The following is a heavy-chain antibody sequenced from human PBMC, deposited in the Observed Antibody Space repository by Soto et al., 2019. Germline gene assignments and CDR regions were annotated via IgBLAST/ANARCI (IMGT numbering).Heavy chain of an antibody. J-gene: IGHJ5*02. Sequence: TLWLTFSVSRGSMNIGSHSWKWIRQSPGKGLEWIGLVYYSGTTYYNPALNGRVTISVDRAKSQLSLHLRSVTAADMAVYFCARGLFGYDDGIYPSRVNWFDPWSQGTLVTVSS. CDR2: VYYSGTT. D-gene: IGHD3-16*01. CDR1: RGSMNIGSHS. V-gene: IGHV4-30-2*06. CDR3: ARGLFGYDDGIYPSRVNWFDP.